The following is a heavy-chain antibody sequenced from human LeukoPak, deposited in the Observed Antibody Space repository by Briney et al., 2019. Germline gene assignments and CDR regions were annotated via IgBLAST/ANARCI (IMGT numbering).Heavy chain of an antibody. CDR2: ISSTSVII. CDR3: VREGGDDDY. V-gene: IGHV3-48*02. D-gene: IGHD3-10*01. Sequence: GGSLRPSCAASGFTFSSYSMNWVRQAPGKGLEWVSYISSTSVIIYYADSVKGRFTISRDNAENSLSLQMNSLRDEDTAVYYCVREGGDDDYWGQGTLVTVSS. J-gene: IGHJ4*02. CDR1: GFTFSSYS.